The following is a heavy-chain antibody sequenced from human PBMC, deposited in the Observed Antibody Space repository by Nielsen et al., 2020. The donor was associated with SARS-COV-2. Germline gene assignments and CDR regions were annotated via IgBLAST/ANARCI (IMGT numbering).Heavy chain of an antibody. CDR3: AKVLSPNRGVAGTLSSALDI. CDR2: ISGSGGST. V-gene: IGHV3-23*01. Sequence: VRQAPGKGLEWVSAISGSGGSTYYADSVKGRFTISRDNSKNTLYLQMNSLRAEDTAVYYCAKVLSPNRGVAGTLSSALDIWGQGTMVTVSS. D-gene: IGHD6-19*01. J-gene: IGHJ3*02.